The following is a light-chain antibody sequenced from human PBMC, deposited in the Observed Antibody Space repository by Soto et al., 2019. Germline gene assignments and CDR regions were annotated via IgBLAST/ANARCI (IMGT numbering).Light chain of an antibody. CDR3: AAWDDSLNGWV. V-gene: IGLV1-44*01. Sequence: QAVVTQPPSASGTPGQRVIISCSGTNSNIGSKTVNWYQQLPGTAPKLLIYSNGQRPSGVPDRFSGSKSGTSASLPISGLQSEDEADYYCAAWDDSLNGWVFGGGTKLTVL. CDR2: SNG. CDR1: NSNIGSKT. J-gene: IGLJ3*02.